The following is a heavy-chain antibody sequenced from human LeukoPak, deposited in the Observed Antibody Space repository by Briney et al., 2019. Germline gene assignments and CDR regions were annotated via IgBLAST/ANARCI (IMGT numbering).Heavy chain of an antibody. D-gene: IGHD2-2*01. CDR2: IFYSGST. CDR1: GDSISSYY. J-gene: IGHJ6*03. Sequence: SETLSLTCTVSGDSISSYYRSWIRQPPGEGLQWIGYIFYSGSTNYNPSLKSRVTMSVDTSKNQFSLKLNSVTAADTAVYYCARGKGYCTSTSCGYCSGGSCYAIYYYYYMDVWGKGTTVTVSS. V-gene: IGHV4-59*12. CDR3: ARGKGYCTSTSCGYCSGGSCYAIYYYYYMDV.